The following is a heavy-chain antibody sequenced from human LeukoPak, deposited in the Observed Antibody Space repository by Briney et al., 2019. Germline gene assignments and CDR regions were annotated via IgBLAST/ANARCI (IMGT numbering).Heavy chain of an antibody. CDR3: ARDWTGTYYFDY. CDR1: GFTFSSYG. CDR2: IWYDGSNK. D-gene: IGHD3/OR15-3a*01. Sequence: GRSLRLSCAASGFTFSSYGMHWVRQAPGKGLEWVAVIWYDGSNKYYADSVKGRFTISRDNSKNTLYPQMNSLRAEDTAVYYCARDWTGTYYFDYWGQGTLVTVSS. V-gene: IGHV3-33*01. J-gene: IGHJ4*02.